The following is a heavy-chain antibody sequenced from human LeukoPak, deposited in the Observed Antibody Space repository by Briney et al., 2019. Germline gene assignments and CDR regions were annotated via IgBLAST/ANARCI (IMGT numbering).Heavy chain of an antibody. CDR2: ISGSGGST. Sequence: GGSLRLSCAASGFTFDDYGMSWVRQAPGKGLEWVSAISGSGGSTYYADSVKGRFTISRDNSKNTLYLQMNSLRAEDTAVYYCAGTTQRSWELLGTFDYWGQGTLVTVSS. J-gene: IGHJ4*02. V-gene: IGHV3-23*01. D-gene: IGHD1-26*01. CDR3: AGTTQRSWELLGTFDY. CDR1: GFTFDDYG.